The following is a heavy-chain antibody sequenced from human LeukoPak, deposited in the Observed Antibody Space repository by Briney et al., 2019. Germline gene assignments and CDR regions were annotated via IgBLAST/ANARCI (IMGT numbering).Heavy chain of an antibody. J-gene: IGHJ5*01. D-gene: IGHD3-10*01. CDR1: GGSIDSSSYY. CDR2: IFRTGST. Sequence: SETLSLTCAVSGGSIDSSSYYWGWIRQPPGKGLEWIGSIFRTGSTYYSASLKSRVSISVDTSKNHIALKLTSVTASDTAAYFCARRVGFYGSGSLNYFDPWGQGILVSVS. CDR3: ARRVGFYGSGSLNYFDP. V-gene: IGHV4-39*02.